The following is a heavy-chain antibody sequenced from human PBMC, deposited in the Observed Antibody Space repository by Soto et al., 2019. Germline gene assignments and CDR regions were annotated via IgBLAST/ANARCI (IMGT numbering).Heavy chain of an antibody. J-gene: IGHJ3*02. CDR2: IYWDDDK. CDR1: KFSLSINGVG. V-gene: IGHV2-5*02. CDR3: AHRIIGDAFDI. Sequence: QITLKESGPTLVKPTQTLTLTCTFSKFSLSINGVGVDWIRQPPGKALEWLALIYWDDDKRYSPSLKNRLTITKGTSKNQVVLTMTNMDPVDTATYYCAHRIIGDAFDIWGQGTMVTVSS.